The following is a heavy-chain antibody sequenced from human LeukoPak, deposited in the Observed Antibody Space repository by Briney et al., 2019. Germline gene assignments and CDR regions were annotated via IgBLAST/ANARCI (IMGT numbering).Heavy chain of an antibody. J-gene: IGHJ3*02. CDR1: GFTFSSYT. Sequence: GGSLRLSCAASGFTFSSYTMNWVRQAPGKGLEWVSAISSSSSYIYYADSVKGRFTISRDNAKNSLYLQMNSLRAEDTAVYYCARDSSSSQDAFDIWGQGTMVTVSS. D-gene: IGHD6-6*01. CDR2: ISSSSSYI. V-gene: IGHV3-21*01. CDR3: ARDSSSSQDAFDI.